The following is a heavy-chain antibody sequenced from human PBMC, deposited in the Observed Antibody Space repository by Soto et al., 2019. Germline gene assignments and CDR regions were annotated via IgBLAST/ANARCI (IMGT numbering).Heavy chain of an antibody. J-gene: IGHJ4*02. V-gene: IGHV4-31*03. CDR1: GGSINSGGYY. CDR2: TYYSGNT. CDR3: ARLSSSGWPIEY. Sequence: QVQPQESGPGLIKPSQTLTLTCTVSGGSINSGGYYWNWIRQHPGKGLEWIGYTYYSGNTYYNPSLNSRVTISADTSKNQFSLKLSSVTDADTAVYYCARLSSSGWPIEYWGQGTLVTVSS. D-gene: IGHD6-19*01.